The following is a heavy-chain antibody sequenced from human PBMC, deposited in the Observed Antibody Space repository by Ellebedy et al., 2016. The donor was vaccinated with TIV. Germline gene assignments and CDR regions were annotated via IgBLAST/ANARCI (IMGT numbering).Heavy chain of an antibody. Sequence: ASVKVSXXASGYTFTSYDINWVRQATGQGLEWMGWMNPNSGNTGYAQKFQGRVTMTRNTSISTAYMELSSLRSEDTAVYYCARSPPRGDYVLDGNSDYYYYGMDVWGQGTTVTVSS. CDR2: MNPNSGNT. J-gene: IGHJ6*02. CDR3: ARSPPRGDYVLDGNSDYYYYGMDV. CDR1: GYTFTSYD. V-gene: IGHV1-8*01. D-gene: IGHD4-17*01.